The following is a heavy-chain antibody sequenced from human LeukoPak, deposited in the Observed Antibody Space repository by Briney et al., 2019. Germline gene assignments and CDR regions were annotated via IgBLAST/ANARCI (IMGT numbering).Heavy chain of an antibody. CDR3: ARVAPTGRDYYYYMDV. D-gene: IGHD4-11*01. J-gene: IGHJ6*03. V-gene: IGHV1-2*02. CDR2: INPNSGGT. CDR1: GYTFTSYG. Sequence: ASVKVSCKASGYTFTSYGISWVRQAPGQGLEWMGWINPNSGGTNYAQKFQGRVTMTRDTSISTAYMELSRLRSDDTAVYYCARVAPTGRDYYYYMDVWGKGTTVTVSS.